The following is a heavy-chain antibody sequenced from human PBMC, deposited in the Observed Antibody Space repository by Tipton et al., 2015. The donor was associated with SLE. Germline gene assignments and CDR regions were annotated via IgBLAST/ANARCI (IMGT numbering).Heavy chain of an antibody. V-gene: IGHV4-59*01. Sequence: TLSLTCTVSGGSITSYYWTWIRQPPGKRLEWIGFVYHGGGSNYNPSLESRVTMSVDTSKNQLSLKLTSVTAADTAIYYCAGGGFYCPSWFDPCGQGALFAVST. J-gene: IGHJ5*02. CDR3: AGGGFYCPSWFDP. CDR2: VYHGGGS. CDR1: GGSITSYY. D-gene: IGHD2-21*02.